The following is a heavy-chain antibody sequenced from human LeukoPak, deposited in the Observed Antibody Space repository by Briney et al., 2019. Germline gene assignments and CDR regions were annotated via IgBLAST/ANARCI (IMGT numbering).Heavy chain of an antibody. Sequence: SETLSLTCTVSGVSISSSNSYWGWIRQPSGKGLEWIGSIYYSGNTYYNASLKSQVSISIDTSENQFSLRLTSVTAADTAVYYCARQTGSGLFILPGGQGTLVTVSS. V-gene: IGHV4-39*01. CDR1: GVSISSSNSY. CDR3: ARQTGSGLFILP. J-gene: IGHJ4*02. D-gene: IGHD3/OR15-3a*01. CDR2: IYYSGNT.